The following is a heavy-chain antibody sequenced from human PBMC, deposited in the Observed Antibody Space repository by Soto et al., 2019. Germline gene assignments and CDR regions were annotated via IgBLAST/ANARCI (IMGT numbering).Heavy chain of an antibody. CDR1: GFPPRTHS. Sequence: LRLSWQVTGFPPRTHSSTWVGQAPGMGLQRVANINQLASVQHYVDSVRGRFTVSRDNAKNSVVLQMNGLSAEDTAVYYCARLTESARTSVYWGPGTPVTVSS. V-gene: IGHV3-7*03. J-gene: IGHJ4*02. D-gene: IGHD6-25*01. CDR2: INQLASVQ. CDR3: ARLTESARTSVY.